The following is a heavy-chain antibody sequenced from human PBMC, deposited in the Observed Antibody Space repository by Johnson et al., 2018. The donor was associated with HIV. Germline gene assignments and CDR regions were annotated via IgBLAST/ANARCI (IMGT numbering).Heavy chain of an antibody. CDR1: GFTFSDYY. D-gene: IGHD5-24*01. CDR2: IGSSGSPI. CDR3: ARAIGDGYPGMKAFDI. J-gene: IGHJ3*02. Sequence: QVQLVESGGGLVQPGGSLRLSCAASGFTFSDYYMSWIRQAPGKGLEWISYIGSSGSPIYYADSVRGRFTISRDNAKNSLYLQMNSLRAGDTAVYYCARAIGDGYPGMKAFDIWGQGTMVTVSS. V-gene: IGHV3-11*04.